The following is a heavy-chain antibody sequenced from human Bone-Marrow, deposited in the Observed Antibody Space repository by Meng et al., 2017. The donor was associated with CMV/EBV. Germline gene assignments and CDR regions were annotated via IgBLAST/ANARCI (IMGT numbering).Heavy chain of an antibody. CDR1: GGSISSSNW. D-gene: IGHD2-8*01. J-gene: IGHJ4*02. CDR2: IYHSGST. CDR3: ASQYCTNGVCPITFDF. V-gene: IGHV4-4*02. Sequence: GSLRLSCAVSGGSISSSNWWSWVRQPPGKGLEWIGEIYHSGSTNYNPSLKSRVTISVDKSKNQFSLKLSSVTAADTAVYYCASQYCTNGVCPITFDFWGQGTLVTFSS.